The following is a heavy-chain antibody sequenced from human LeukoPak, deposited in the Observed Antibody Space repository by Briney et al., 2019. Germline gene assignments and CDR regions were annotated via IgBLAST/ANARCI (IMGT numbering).Heavy chain of an antibody. CDR2: IYYTGST. CDR1: GGALSSYY. V-gene: IGHV4-59*01. CDR3: ARVVYSGYDFRGAMDV. D-gene: IGHD5-12*01. J-gene: IGHJ6*03. Sequence: PSETLSLTRTISGGALSSYYWSWIRQPPGKGLEWIGYIYYTGSTNHNPSLKSRVTISVDTSKNQFSLKLSSVTAADTAVYYCARVVYSGYDFRGAMDVWGKGTTVTISS.